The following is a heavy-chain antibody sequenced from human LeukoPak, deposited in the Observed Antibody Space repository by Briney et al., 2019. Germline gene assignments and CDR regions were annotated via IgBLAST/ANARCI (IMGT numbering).Heavy chain of an antibody. CDR2: INQSGST. J-gene: IGHJ6*03. CDR3: ARGNGDQNYYYMDV. D-gene: IGHD4-17*01. CDR1: GGSFSGYY. Sequence: SETLSLTCPVYGGSFSGYYWSWIRQPPGKGLEGIGEINQSGSTNYNPSLKSRVTISVDTSKNQFSLKLSSVTAADTAVFYCARGNGDQNYYYMDVWGKGTTVTVSS. V-gene: IGHV4-34*01.